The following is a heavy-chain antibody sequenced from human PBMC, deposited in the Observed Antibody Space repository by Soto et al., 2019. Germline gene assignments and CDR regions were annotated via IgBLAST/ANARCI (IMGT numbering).Heavy chain of an antibody. V-gene: IGHV3-23*01. Sequence: EVQLLESGGGLVQPGGSLRLSCAASGFTFTSHGMTWVRQAPGEGLEWVSSISDSGVSTYYADSVRGRFTISRDNSKDTLYLQMTSLKAEDTAVYYCAKYLNTVMVFDGFDIWGQGTMVTVSS. CDR2: ISDSGVST. CDR3: AKYLNTVMVFDGFDI. D-gene: IGHD5-18*01. CDR1: GFTFTSHG. J-gene: IGHJ3*02.